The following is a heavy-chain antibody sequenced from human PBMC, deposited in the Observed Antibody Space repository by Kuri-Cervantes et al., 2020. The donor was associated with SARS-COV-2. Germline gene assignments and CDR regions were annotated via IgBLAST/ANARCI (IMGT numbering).Heavy chain of an antibody. CDR3: ARDPETSWYFDL. V-gene: IGHV6-1*01. Sequence: LRLSCAISGDSVSSNGAAWNWIRQSPSRGLEWLGRTYYRSKWHNDYAVSVKSRITINPDTSKNQFSLQLNSVTPEDTAVYYCARDPETSWYFDLWGRGTLVTVSS. D-gene: IGHD1-7*01. J-gene: IGHJ2*01. CDR1: GDSVSSNGAA. CDR2: TYYRSKWHN.